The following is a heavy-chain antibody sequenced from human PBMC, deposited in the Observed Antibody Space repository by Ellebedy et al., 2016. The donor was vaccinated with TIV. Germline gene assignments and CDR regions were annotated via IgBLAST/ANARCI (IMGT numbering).Heavy chain of an antibody. CDR2: LYYSGST. J-gene: IGHJ6*02. CDR3: ARVGPGFGNYYGMDV. CDR1: GGSISSSSYY. Sequence: SETLSLTCTVSGGSISSSSYYWGWIRQPPGKGPEWIGSLYYSGSTYYNPSLKSRVTISVDTSKNQFSLKLSSVTAADTAVYYCARVGPGFGNYYGMDVWGQGTTVTVSS. V-gene: IGHV4-39*01. D-gene: IGHD3-16*01.